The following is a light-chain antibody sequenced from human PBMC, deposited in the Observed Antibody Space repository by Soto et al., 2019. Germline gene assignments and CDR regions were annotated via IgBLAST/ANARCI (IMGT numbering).Light chain of an antibody. V-gene: IGKV3-20*01. CDR3: QHYDGSPRT. J-gene: IGKJ2*01. Sequence: ETVLTQSPGTVSLSPGERATLSCTTSQSVRSNYLAWYQQKPGQAPRLLIYGVFSRATGIPDRFSGSGTGTDFTLTISGLEPEDSAVYYCQHYDGSPRTFGHGTKLEI. CDR2: GVF. CDR1: QSVRSNY.